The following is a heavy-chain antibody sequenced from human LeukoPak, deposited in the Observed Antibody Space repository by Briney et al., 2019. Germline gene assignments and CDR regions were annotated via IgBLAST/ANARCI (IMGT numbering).Heavy chain of an antibody. Sequence: GGSLRLSCAASGFTFDDYAMHWVRQAPGKGLEWVSGISWNSGSIGYADSVKGRFTISRDNAKNSLYLQMNSLRAEDTALYYCASDYYYGSGSYGYWGQGTLVTVSS. CDR1: GFTFDDYA. V-gene: IGHV3-9*01. D-gene: IGHD3-10*01. J-gene: IGHJ4*02. CDR3: ASDYYYGSGSYGY. CDR2: ISWNSGSI.